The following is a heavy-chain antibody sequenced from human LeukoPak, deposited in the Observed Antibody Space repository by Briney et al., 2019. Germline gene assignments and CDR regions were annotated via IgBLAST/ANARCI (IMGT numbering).Heavy chain of an antibody. V-gene: IGHV4-61*02. CDR3: ARGYYYRG. Sequence: SETVSLTCTVSGGSDSSENSYWNSIRQPAAKGREWIWRIYADGSPTYNHSRKIRVTISVAKYTTHFSLRLTSMTAADTAVYYCARGYYYRGWGQGTLVTVSS. J-gene: IGHJ4*02. D-gene: IGHD2/OR15-2a*01. CDR2: IYADGSP. CDR1: GGSDSSENSY.